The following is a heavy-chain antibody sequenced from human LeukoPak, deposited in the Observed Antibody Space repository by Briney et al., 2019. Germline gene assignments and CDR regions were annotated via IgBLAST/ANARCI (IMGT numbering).Heavy chain of an antibody. CDR2: INPNSGGT. CDR3: ARLGYCSSTSCYGFDP. J-gene: IGHJ5*02. V-gene: IGHV1-2*02. D-gene: IGHD2-2*01. Sequence: GASVKVSCKASGYTFSNYGITWVRQAPGQGLEWMGWINPNSGGTNYAQKFQGRVTMTRDTSISTAYMELSRLRSDDTAVYYCARLGYCSSTSCYGFDPWGQGTLVTVSS. CDR1: GYTFSNYG.